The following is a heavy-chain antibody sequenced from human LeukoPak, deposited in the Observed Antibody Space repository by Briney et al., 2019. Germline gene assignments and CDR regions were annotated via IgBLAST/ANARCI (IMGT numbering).Heavy chain of an antibody. J-gene: IGHJ5*02. D-gene: IGHD6-13*01. CDR3: AKGQQVVFNNWFVP. V-gene: IGHV3-23*01. CDR1: VFTFSSYA. CDR2: VSGSGGST. Sequence: GGALRLSCAASVFTFSSYAMSSVRQAPGKGLESVSAVSGSGGSTYYAHSVKGRFTISRDNTKNTLYLQMNSLRAEDRAVYYCAKGQQVVFNNWFVPWGRGTVVSVSS.